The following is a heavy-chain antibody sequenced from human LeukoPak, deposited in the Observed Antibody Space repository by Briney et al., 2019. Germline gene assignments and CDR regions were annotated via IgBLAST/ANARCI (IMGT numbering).Heavy chain of an antibody. V-gene: IGHV3-74*01. CDR3: ARSIAARRSYYYYYMDV. D-gene: IGHD6-6*01. Sequence: GGSLRLSCAASGFTFSSYWMHWVRQAPGKGLVWVSRINTDGSSTSYADSVKDRFTISRDNAKNTLYLQMNSLRAEDTAVYYCARSIAARRSYYYYYMDVWGKGTTVTVSS. J-gene: IGHJ6*03. CDR2: INTDGSST. CDR1: GFTFSSYW.